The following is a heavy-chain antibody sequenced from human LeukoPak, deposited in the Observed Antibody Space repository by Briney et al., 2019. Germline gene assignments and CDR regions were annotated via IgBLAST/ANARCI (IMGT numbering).Heavy chain of an antibody. CDR1: GGTFSSYA. CDR3: TRKASDLLTLNSYSYGMDV. CDR2: IIPILGIA. J-gene: IGHJ6*02. Sequence: SVKVSCKASGGTFSSYAISWVRQAPGQGLEWMGRIIPILGIANYAQKFQGRVTITADKSTSTAYMDLSRLRSEDTAVYYCTRKASDLLTLNSYSYGMDVWGQGTTVTVSS. V-gene: IGHV1-69*04. D-gene: IGHD3-9*01.